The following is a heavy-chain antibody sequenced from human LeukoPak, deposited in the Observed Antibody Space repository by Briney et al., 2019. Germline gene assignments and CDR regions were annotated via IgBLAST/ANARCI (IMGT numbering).Heavy chain of an antibody. Sequence: GGSLRLSCAASGFTFSSYAMHWVRQAPGKGLEWVAVISYDGSNKYYADSVKGRFTISRDNSKNTLYLQMNSLRAEDTAVYYCARGPEWYYCDSSGSDYWGQGTLVTVST. CDR2: ISYDGSNK. D-gene: IGHD3-22*01. CDR3: ARGPEWYYCDSSGSDY. J-gene: IGHJ4*02. V-gene: IGHV3-30*01. CDR1: GFTFSSYA.